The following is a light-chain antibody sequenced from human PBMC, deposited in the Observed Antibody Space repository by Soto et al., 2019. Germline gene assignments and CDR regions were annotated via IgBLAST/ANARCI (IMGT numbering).Light chain of an antibody. CDR1: QSVSSY. V-gene: IGKV3-11*01. J-gene: IGKJ4*01. CDR3: QQRSNWLLT. CDR2: EAS. Sequence: EIVLTQSPATLSLSPGEIATLSCRASQSVSSYLAWYQQKPGQAPRLLIYEASIRATGIPARFSGSGSGTDFTLTISSLEPEDFAVYYCQQRSNWLLTFGGGTKVEIK.